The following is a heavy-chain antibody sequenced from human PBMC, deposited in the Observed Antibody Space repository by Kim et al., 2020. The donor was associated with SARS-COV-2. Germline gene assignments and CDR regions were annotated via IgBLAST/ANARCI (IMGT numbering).Heavy chain of an antibody. CDR3: SSRVPLSSLAARPTFCP. V-gene: IGHV4-34*01. CDR1: GGSFSGYY. J-gene: IGHJ5*02. CDR2: INHSGST. D-gene: IGHD6-6*01. Sequence: SETLSLTCAVYGGSFSGYYWSWIRQPPGKGLEWIGEINHSGSTNYNPSLKSRVTIYVDTSKNQFSLKLRSVTAADTAVYYCSSRVPLSSLAARPTFCPWG.